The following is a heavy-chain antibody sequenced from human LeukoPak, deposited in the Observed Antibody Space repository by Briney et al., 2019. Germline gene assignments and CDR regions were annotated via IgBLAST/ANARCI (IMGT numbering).Heavy chain of an antibody. CDR2: FHYTGNT. V-gene: IGHV4-39*01. Sequence: SETLSLTCTVSAGSISSSSYSWGWIRQPPGKGLEWIGTFHYTGNTYYSPSLKSRVTISVDTSENLFSLKLSSMTAADTAVYYCARHGLISSGWSHWFDPWGQGTLVTVSS. CDR3: ARHGLISSGWSHWFDP. J-gene: IGHJ5*02. CDR1: AGSISSSSYS. D-gene: IGHD6-13*01.